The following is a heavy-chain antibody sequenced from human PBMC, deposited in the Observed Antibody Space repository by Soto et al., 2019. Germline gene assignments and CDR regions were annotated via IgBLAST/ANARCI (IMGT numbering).Heavy chain of an antibody. D-gene: IGHD1-1*01. Sequence: SEPLSLTCAVYGGSISSSYWWNWVRQPPGKGLEWIGKIYHSGSTNYNPSLKNRVTISVDKSNNQFSLRLSSVTAADTALYYCARDEYNDSSDWGQGTLVTVS. V-gene: IGHV4-4*02. CDR1: GGSISSSYW. J-gene: IGHJ4*02. CDR2: IYHSGST. CDR3: ARDEYNDSSD.